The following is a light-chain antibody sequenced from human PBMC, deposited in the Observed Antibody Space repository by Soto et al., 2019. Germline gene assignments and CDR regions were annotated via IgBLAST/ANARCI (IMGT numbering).Light chain of an antibody. CDR2: KAS. CDR3: QHYNGYSEA. J-gene: IGKJ1*01. CDR1: QTISSW. Sequence: DIQMTQSPSTLSGSVGDRVTITCRARQTISSWLAWYQQKPGKAPKLLIYKASTLKSGVPSRFSGSGSGTEFTLTISSLQPDDFATYYCQHYNGYSEAFGQGTKVDI. V-gene: IGKV1-5*03.